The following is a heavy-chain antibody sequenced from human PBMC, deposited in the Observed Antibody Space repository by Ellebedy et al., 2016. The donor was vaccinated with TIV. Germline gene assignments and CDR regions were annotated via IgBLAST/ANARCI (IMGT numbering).Heavy chain of an antibody. D-gene: IGHD1-26*01. V-gene: IGHV3-13*05. CDR1: GFTFSDYD. Sequence: GESLKISCAASGFTFSDYDMHWVRQATGEGLEWVSAIGAAGDPDYPGSVKGRFTISRENAQNSLYLQMNNLRAGDTAVYYCARAPRGFFGIDVWGQGTLVTVSS. CDR3: ARAPRGFFGIDV. CDR2: IGAAGDP. J-gene: IGHJ4*02.